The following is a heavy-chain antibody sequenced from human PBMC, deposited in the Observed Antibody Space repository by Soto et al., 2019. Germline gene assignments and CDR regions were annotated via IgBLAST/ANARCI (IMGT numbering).Heavy chain of an antibody. Sequence: KPSETLSLTCTVSGGSISSGDYYWSWIRQPPGKGLEWIGYIYYSGSTYYNPSLKSRVTISVDTSKNQFSLKLSSVTAADTAVYYCARGIREYDYGDYYDYWGQGTLVTVSS. D-gene: IGHD4-17*01. CDR1: GGSISSGDYY. J-gene: IGHJ4*02. CDR2: IYYSGST. CDR3: ARGIREYDYGDYYDY. V-gene: IGHV4-30-4*01.